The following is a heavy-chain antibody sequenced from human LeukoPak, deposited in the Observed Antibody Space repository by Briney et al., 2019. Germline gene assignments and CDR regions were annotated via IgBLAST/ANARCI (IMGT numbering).Heavy chain of an antibody. J-gene: IGHJ4*02. CDR3: ATGRTTVVTPPFDY. Sequence: SVKGSCKASGGTFSSYAISWVRQAPGQGLEWMGGIIPLFGTANYAQKFQGRVTITADESTSTDYMELSSLRSEDTAVYYSATGRTTVVTPPFDYWGQGTLVTVSS. CDR2: IIPLFGTA. CDR1: GGTFSSYA. V-gene: IGHV1-69*13. D-gene: IGHD4-23*01.